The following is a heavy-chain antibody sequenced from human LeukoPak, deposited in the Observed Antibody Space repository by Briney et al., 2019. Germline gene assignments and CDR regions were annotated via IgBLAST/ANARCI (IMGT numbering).Heavy chain of an antibody. CDR1: GFTFSSYS. Sequence: PGGSLRLSCAASGFTFSSYSMSWVRQAPGKGPEWVSYFTSSSTIYYADSVKGRFTISRDNAKNSLYLQMNSLRAEDTAVYYCARESGNGYVDVWGQGTTVTVSS. CDR2: FTSSSTI. V-gene: IGHV3-48*04. CDR3: ARESGNGYVDV. D-gene: IGHD1-26*01. J-gene: IGHJ6*02.